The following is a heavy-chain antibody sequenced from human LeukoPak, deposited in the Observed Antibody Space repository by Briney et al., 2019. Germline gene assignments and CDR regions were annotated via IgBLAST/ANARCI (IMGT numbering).Heavy chain of an antibody. CDR2: INHSGST. D-gene: IGHD6-19*01. V-gene: IGHV4-34*01. CDR1: GGSFSGYY. CDR3: ARVKWQWLVRAYSPRGEFDY. J-gene: IGHJ4*02. Sequence: SETLSLTCAVYGGSFSGYYWSWIRQPPGKGLEWIGEINHSGSTNYNPSLKSRVTISVDTSKNQFSLKLSSVTAADTAVYYCARVKWQWLVRAYSPRGEFDYWGQGTLVTVSS.